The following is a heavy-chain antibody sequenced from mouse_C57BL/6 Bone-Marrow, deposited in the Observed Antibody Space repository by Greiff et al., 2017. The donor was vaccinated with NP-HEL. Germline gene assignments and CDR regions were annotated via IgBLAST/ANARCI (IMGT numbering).Heavy chain of an antibody. CDR2: IYPRSGNT. V-gene: IGHV1-81*01. CDR3: LYGPDWYFDV. D-gene: IGHD1-1*02. CDR1: GYTFTSYG. J-gene: IGHJ1*03. Sequence: VKVVESGAELARPGASVKLSCKASGYTFTSYGISWVKQRTGQGLEWIGEIYPRSGNTYYNEKFKGKATLTVDTSSSTAYMELHSLTSEDSAVYFCLYGPDWYFDVWGTGTTVTVSS.